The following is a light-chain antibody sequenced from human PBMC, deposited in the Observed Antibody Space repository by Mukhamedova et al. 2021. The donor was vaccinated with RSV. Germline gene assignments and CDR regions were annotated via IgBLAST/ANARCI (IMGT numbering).Light chain of an antibody. V-gene: IGKV1-39*01. Sequence: WYQRRVHGKAPNLLIYAASSLHTGVPARFSGSGSGTDFTLTISSLQPEDFATYYCQQRNNWPHTFGQGTKLEIK. CDR3: QQRNNWPHT. CDR2: AAS. J-gene: IGKJ2*01.